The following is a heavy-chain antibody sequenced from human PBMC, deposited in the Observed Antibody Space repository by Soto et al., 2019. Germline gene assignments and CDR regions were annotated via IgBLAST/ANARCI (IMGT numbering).Heavy chain of an antibody. CDR2: INHSGST. D-gene: IGHD3-10*01. CDR1: GGSFSGYY. Sequence: QVQLQQWGAGLLKPSETLSLTCAVYGGSFSGYYWCWIRQPPGKGLEWIGEINHSGSTNYNPSLKSRVTISVDTSKNQFSLKLSSVTAADTAVYYCARPRITMVRGPFSVVDVWGQGTTVTVSS. CDR3: ARPRITMVRGPFSVVDV. J-gene: IGHJ6*02. V-gene: IGHV4-34*01.